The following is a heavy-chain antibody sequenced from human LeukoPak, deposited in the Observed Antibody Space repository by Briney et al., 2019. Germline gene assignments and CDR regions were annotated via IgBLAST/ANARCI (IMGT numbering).Heavy chain of an antibody. CDR1: GYTFTSYG. CDR3: ARSGDSNPPYYYYGMDV. CDR2: ISAYNGNT. D-gene: IGHD4-11*01. Sequence: ASVKVSCKASGYTFTSYGISWVRQAPGHGHEWMGWISAYNGNTNYAQKLQARVTMTTDTSTSTAYMELRSLRSDDTAVYYCARSGDSNPPYYYYGMDVWGQGTTVTVSS. J-gene: IGHJ6*02. V-gene: IGHV1-18*01.